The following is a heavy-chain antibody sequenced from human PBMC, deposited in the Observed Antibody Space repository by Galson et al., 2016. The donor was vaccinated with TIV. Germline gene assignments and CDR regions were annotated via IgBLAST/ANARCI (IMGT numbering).Heavy chain of an antibody. V-gene: IGHV4-59*08. Sequence: SETLSLTCTVSGDSISSFYWLWIRQPPGKGLEWIAYISYTGFTKYNPTLKSRVTISVDTYKNHFSLKLTSVTAADTAVYFCARLYDFWTGYPSLDVWGQGTTVTVSS. D-gene: IGHD3-3*01. CDR3: ARLYDFWTGYPSLDV. CDR1: GDSISSFY. CDR2: ISYTGFT. J-gene: IGHJ6*02.